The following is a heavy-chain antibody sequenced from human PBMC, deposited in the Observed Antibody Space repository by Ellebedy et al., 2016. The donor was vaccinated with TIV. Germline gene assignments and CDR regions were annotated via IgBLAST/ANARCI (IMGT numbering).Heavy chain of an antibody. D-gene: IGHD6-13*01. J-gene: IGHJ4*02. CDR1: DASIRSYF. CDR2: IYYIGSV. V-gene: IGHV4-59*01. CDR3: ARWGAAAGATPDY. Sequence: MPSETLSLTCSVSDASIRSYFWSWIRQPPGKGLEWIGHIYYIGSVDYNPSLKSRVTLSLDTTNNQFSLKMTSVTAADTAVYYCARWGAAAGATPDYWGQGTLVTVSS.